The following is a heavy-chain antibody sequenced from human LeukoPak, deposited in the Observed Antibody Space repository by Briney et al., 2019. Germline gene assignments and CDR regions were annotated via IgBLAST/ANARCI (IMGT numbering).Heavy chain of an antibody. CDR1: GGSISSYY. V-gene: IGHV4-34*01. Sequence: ASETLSLTCTVSGGSISSYYWSWIRQPPGKGLEWIGEINHGGSTNYNPSLKSRVTISVDTSKNQFSLKLGSVTAADTAVYYCARGLGILTGPTVVSWFDPWGQGTLVTVSS. CDR3: ARGLGILTGPTVVSWFDP. D-gene: IGHD3-9*01. J-gene: IGHJ5*02. CDR2: INHGGST.